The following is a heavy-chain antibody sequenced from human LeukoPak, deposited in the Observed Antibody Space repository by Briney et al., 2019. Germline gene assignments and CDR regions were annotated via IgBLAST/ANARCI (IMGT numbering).Heavy chain of an antibody. CDR1: GGSFSGYY. J-gene: IGHJ4*02. CDR2: INHSGST. Sequence: SETLSLTCAVYGGSFSGYYWSWIRQPPGKGLEWIGEINHSGSTNYNPSLKSRVTISVDTSKNQFSLKLSSVTAADTAVYYCARCQSYDFWSGYPTPIDYWGQGTLVTVSS. D-gene: IGHD3-3*01. CDR3: ARCQSYDFWSGYPTPIDY. V-gene: IGHV4-34*01.